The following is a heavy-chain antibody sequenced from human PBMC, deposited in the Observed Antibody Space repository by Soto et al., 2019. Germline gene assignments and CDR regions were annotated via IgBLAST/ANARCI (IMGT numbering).Heavy chain of an antibody. Sequence: EVQLVETGGGLIQPGGSLRLSCAASGFTVSSNYMSWVRQAPGKGLEWVSVIYSGGSTYYADSVKGRFTISRDNSKNTLYLQMNSLRAEDTAVYYCARIDRKSYYYGMDVWGQGTTVTVSS. CDR1: GFTVSSNY. J-gene: IGHJ6*02. CDR3: ARIDRKSYYYGMDV. CDR2: IYSGGST. V-gene: IGHV3-53*02.